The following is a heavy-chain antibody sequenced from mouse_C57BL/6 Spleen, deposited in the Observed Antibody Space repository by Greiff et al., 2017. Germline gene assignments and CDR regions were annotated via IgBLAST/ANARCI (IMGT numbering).Heavy chain of an antibody. CDR1: GYAFSSYW. Sequence: QVQLQQSGAELVKPGASVTISCKASGYAFSSYWMNWVKQRPGKGLEWIGQIYPGDGDTNYNGKFKGKATLTADKSSSTAYMQLSSLTSEDAAVYFCASPLNRIYDGYPFAYWGQGTLVTVSA. V-gene: IGHV1-80*01. CDR3: ASPLNRIYDGYPFAY. J-gene: IGHJ3*01. CDR2: IYPGDGDT. D-gene: IGHD2-3*01.